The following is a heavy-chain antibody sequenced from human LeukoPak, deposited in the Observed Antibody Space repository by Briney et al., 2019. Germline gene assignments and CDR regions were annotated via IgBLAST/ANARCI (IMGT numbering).Heavy chain of an antibody. CDR2: INHSGST. CDR3: ARGSIAAAGTRWFDP. CDR1: GGSFSGYY. V-gene: IGHV4-34*01. J-gene: IGHJ5*02. Sequence: SETLSLTRAVYGGSFSGYYWSWIRQPPGKGLEWIEEINHSGSTNYNPSLKSRVTISVDTSKNQFSLKLSSVTAADTAVYYCARGSIAAAGTRWFDPWGQGTLVTVSS. D-gene: IGHD6-13*01.